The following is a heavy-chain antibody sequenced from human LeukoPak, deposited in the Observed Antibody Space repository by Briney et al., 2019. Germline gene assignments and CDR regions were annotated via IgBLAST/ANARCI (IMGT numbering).Heavy chain of an antibody. CDR3: ARGGDIVVVPAANDY. V-gene: IGHV1-18*01. Sequence: ASVKVSCKASGYPFTSYGISWVRQAPGQGLEWMGWISAYNGNTNYAQKLQGRVTMTTDTSTSTAYMELRSLGSDDTAVYDCARGGDIVVVPAANDYWGQGTLVTVSS. CDR1: GYPFTSYG. CDR2: ISAYNGNT. J-gene: IGHJ4*02. D-gene: IGHD2-2*01.